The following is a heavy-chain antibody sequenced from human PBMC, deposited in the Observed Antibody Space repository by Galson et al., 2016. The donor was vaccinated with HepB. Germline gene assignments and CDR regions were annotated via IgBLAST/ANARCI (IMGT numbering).Heavy chain of an antibody. CDR1: GDSVTNDDTI. J-gene: IGHJ6*02. CDR3: TRGYMHTGMNV. D-gene: IGHD5-18*01. CDR2: TYYRSQWFN. Sequence: CAISGDSVTNDDTIWNWIRQSPPRGLEWLGRTYYRSQWFNEYAVSVKSRITINSDTSRNQSSLQLDSVTPDDTAAYFCTRGYMHTGMNVWGQGTTVTVSS. V-gene: IGHV6-1*01.